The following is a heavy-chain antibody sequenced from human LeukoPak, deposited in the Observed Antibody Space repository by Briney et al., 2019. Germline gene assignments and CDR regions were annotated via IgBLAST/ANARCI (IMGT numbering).Heavy chain of an antibody. J-gene: IGHJ6*03. CDR1: GFTFDDYG. D-gene: IGHD2-2*01. Sequence: GGSLRLSCAASGFTFDDYGMSWVRQAPGKGLEWVSGINWNGGSTGYADSVKGRFTISRDNSKNTLYLQMNSLRAEDTAVYYCAKEGGCSSTSCYSDYYYYYMDVWGKGTTVTISS. CDR3: AKEGGCSSTSCYSDYYYYYMDV. V-gene: IGHV3-20*04. CDR2: INWNGGST.